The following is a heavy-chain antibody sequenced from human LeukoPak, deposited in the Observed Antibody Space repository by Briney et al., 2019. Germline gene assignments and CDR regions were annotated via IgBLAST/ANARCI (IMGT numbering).Heavy chain of an antibody. CDR1: GASISSYY. D-gene: IGHD1-26*01. CDR2: IYYSGST. V-gene: IGHV4-59*08. CDR3: ARRYSGTNFDY. Sequence: SETLSLTCTVSGASISSYYWSWIRQPPGKGLEWIGCIYYSGSTTYNPSLKSRVTISVDTSKNQFSLKLSSVTAADTAVYYCARRYSGTNFDYWGQGTLVTVSS. J-gene: IGHJ4*02.